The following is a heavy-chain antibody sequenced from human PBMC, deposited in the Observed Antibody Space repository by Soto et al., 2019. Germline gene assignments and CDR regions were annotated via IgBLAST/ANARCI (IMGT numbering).Heavy chain of an antibody. V-gene: IGHV3-30-3*01. J-gene: IGHJ1*01. CDR3: AIGRYCGGDCSPYFQH. CDR2: ISYDGSNK. D-gene: IGHD2-21*02. CDR1: GFTFSSYA. Sequence: QVQLVESGGGVVQPGRSLRLSCAASGFTFSSYAMHWVRQAPGKGLEWVAVISYDGSNKYYADSVKGRFTISRDNSMNTLYLQMNSLRAEDTAVYYCAIGRYCGGDCSPYFQHWGQGTLVTVSS.